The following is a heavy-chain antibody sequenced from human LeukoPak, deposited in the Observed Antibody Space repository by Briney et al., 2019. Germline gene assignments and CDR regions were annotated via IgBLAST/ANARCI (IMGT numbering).Heavy chain of an antibody. CDR1: GYXFXSYW. Sequence: GEXXKXSXXXXGYXFXSYWIGWVRQMPGKGLEWXGIIYPGDSDTRYSPSFQGQVTISADKSISTAYLQWSSLKASDTAMYYCARVDYGDYATFDYWGQGTLVTVSS. CDR2: IYPGDSDT. D-gene: IGHD4-17*01. CDR3: ARVDYGDYATFDY. J-gene: IGHJ4*02. V-gene: IGHV5-51*01.